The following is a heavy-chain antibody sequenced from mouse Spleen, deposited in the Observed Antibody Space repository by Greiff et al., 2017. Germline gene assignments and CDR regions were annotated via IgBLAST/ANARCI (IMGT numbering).Heavy chain of an antibody. Sequence: EVHLVESGGGLVKPGGSLKLSCAASGFTFSSYAMSWVRQTPEKRLEWVAAINSNGGSTYYPDTVKDRFTISRDNAKNTLYLQMSSLRSEDTALYYCARHFITTMVAHWYFDVWGAGTTVTVSS. D-gene: IGHD1-1*01. J-gene: IGHJ1*01. CDR2: INSNGGST. V-gene: IGHV5-6-2*01. CDR1: GFTFSSYA. CDR3: ARHFITTMVAHWYFDV.